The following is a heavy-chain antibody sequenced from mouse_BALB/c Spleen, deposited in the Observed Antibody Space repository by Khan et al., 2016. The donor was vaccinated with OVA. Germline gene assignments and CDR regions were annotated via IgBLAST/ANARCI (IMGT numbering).Heavy chain of an antibody. CDR1: GYTFTDYN. CDR2: IYPYNGGT. J-gene: IGHJ1*01. V-gene: IGHV1S29*02. Sequence: VQLKESGPEVVKPGASVKISCKASGYTFTDYNMHWVKQSHGKSLEWIGYIYPYNGGTVYSQRFGNKATLTVDTPSSTAYMELRSLTSEDSAVYYCARGSSWYFDVWGAGTTVTVSS. CDR3: ARGSSWYFDV. D-gene: IGHD1-1*01.